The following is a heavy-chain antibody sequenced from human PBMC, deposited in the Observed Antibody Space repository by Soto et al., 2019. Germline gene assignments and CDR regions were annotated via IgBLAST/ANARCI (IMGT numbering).Heavy chain of an antibody. CDR1: GFTFSSYA. J-gene: IGHJ4*02. D-gene: IGHD1-7*01. CDR3: AKDPRINWNSDY. Sequence: GGSLRLSCTASGFTFSSYAMSWVRQAPGKGLEWVSAISGSGGSTYYADSVKGRFTISRDNSKNTLYLQMNSLRAEDTAVYYCAKDPRINWNSDYWGQGTLVTVSS. CDR2: ISGSGGST. V-gene: IGHV3-23*01.